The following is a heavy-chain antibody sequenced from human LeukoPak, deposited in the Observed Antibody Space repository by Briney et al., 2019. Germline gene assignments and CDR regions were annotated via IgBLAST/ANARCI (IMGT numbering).Heavy chain of an antibody. V-gene: IGHV3-48*03. CDR3: ARDVYGSGRSGDFDT. CDR2: ISSGGSTI. J-gene: IGHJ4*02. CDR1: GFTFSSYE. Sequence: GGSLRLSCAASGFTFSSYEMHWVRQAPGKGLEWVSYISSGGSTIYYADSVKGRFTISRDNAKNSLYLQMNSLRAEDTAVYYCARDVYGSGRSGDFDTRGQGTLVTVSS. D-gene: IGHD3-10*01.